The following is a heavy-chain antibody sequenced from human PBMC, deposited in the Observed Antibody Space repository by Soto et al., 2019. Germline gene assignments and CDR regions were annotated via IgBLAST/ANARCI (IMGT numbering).Heavy chain of an antibody. CDR1: GGSISSGGYY. CDR2: IYYSGTT. CDR3: ARCSLVVVPAPGLDP. D-gene: IGHD2-2*01. V-gene: IGHV4-31*03. Sequence: SETLSLTCTVSGGSISSGGYYWSWIRQHPGKGLEWIGYIYYSGTTYYNPSLKSRVTISVDTSKNQFSLKLSSVSAADTALYYCARCSLVVVPAPGLDPWGRGTLVTVSS. J-gene: IGHJ5*02.